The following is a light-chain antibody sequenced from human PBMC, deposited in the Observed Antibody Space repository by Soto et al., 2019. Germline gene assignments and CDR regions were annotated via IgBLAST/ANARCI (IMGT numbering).Light chain of an antibody. CDR2: GAS. J-gene: IGKJ2*01. CDR1: QSVSSN. V-gene: IGKV3-15*01. CDR3: HHYNDWPPKQYT. Sequence: EIVMTQSPATLSVSPGERATLSCRASQSVSSNLAWYQQKLVQAPRLVIYGASISATGIPARFSGSGFGTEFTLTVSSLQSEDFAVDYCHHYNDWPPKQYTFGRGTKLEIK.